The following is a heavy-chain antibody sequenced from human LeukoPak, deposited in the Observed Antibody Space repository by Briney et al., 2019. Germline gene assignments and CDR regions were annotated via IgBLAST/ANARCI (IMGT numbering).Heavy chain of an antibody. Sequence: PGGSLRLSCAASGFTVSSNYMSWVRQAPGKGLEGVSVIYSGGSTYYADSVKGRFTISRDNSKNTLYLQMNSLRAEDTAVYYCASEIVVGYYGMDVWGQGTTVTVSS. V-gene: IGHV3-53*01. CDR2: IYSGGST. CDR3: ASEIVVGYYGMDV. D-gene: IGHD3-22*01. J-gene: IGHJ6*02. CDR1: GFTVSSNY.